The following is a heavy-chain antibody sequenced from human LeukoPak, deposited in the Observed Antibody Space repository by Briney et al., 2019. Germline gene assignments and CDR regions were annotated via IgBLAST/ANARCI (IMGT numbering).Heavy chain of an antibody. V-gene: IGHV3-53*01. Sequence: QSGGSLRLSCAASGFTVGSNYMSCVRQAPGKGLEWVSDIYSGGSTYCADSVKGRFTISRDNSKSTLYIQLNRLRAEDTAVYYCARAKPKNMVRGLIMRRESRYYFDYWGQGTLVTVSS. CDR1: GFTVGSNY. CDR2: IYSGGST. J-gene: IGHJ4*02. D-gene: IGHD3-10*01. CDR3: ARAKPKNMVRGLIMRRESRYYFDY.